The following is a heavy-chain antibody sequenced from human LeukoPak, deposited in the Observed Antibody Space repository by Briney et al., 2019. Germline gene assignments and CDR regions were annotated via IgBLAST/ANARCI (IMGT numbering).Heavy chain of an antibody. Sequence: ASVKVSCKVSGYTLTQLAMHWVRQSPGKGLEWMGGFDPEDGETVYAQKFQDRVAMTEDTSTDTANMELTSLASEDTAVYYCATQARGYFYYWGQGTLVTVSS. CDR3: ATQARGYFYY. J-gene: IGHJ4*02. CDR2: FDPEDGET. V-gene: IGHV1-24*01. CDR1: GYTLTQLA.